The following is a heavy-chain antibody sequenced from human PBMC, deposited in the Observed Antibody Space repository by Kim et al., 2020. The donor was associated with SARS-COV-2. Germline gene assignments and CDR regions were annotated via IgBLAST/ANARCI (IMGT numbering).Heavy chain of an antibody. D-gene: IGHD3-22*01. CDR3: ARPEQNYYDSSGYYPFDY. J-gene: IGHJ4*02. Sequence: QGRVTITADESTSTAYMELSSLRSEDTAVYYCARPEQNYYDSSGYYPFDYWGQGTLVTVSS. V-gene: IGHV1-69*01.